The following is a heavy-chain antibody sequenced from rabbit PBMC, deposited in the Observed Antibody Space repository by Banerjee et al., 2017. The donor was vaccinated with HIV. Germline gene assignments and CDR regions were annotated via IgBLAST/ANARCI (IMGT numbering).Heavy chain of an antibody. Sequence: QEQLEESGGDLVKPEGSLTLTCTASGFDFSSDAMCWVRQAPGKGPEWIGYINYDGSIYYASWAKGRFTISKTSSTTVTLQMTSLTAADTATYFCARDLAGVIGWNFGLWGQGTLVTVS. D-gene: IGHD4-1*01. CDR3: ARDLAGVIGWNFGL. V-gene: IGHV1S45*01. J-gene: IGHJ4*01. CDR2: INYDGSI. CDR1: GFDFSSDA.